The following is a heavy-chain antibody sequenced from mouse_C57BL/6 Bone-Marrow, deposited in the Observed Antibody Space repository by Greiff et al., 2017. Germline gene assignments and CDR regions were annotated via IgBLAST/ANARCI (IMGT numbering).Heavy chain of an antibody. J-gene: IGHJ4*01. CDR3: ARAEDGYFLYYYAMDY. D-gene: IGHD2-3*01. CDR2: IDPANGNT. Sequence: VQLKESVAELVRPGASVKLSCTASGFNIKNTYMHWVKQRPEQGLEWIGRIDPANGNTKYAPKFQGKATITADTSSNTAYLQLSSLTSEDTAIYYCARAEDGYFLYYYAMDYWGQGTSVTVSS. CDR1: GFNIKNTY. V-gene: IGHV14-3*01.